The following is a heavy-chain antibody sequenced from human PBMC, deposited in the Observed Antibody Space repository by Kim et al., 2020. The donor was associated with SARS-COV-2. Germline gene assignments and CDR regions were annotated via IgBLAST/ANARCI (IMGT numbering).Heavy chain of an antibody. D-gene: IGHD5-12*01. V-gene: IGHV3-49*04. CDR3: TRAHNIGRWAYYYYYYMDV. J-gene: IGHJ6*03. CDR1: GFTFGDYA. CDR2: IRSKAYGGTT. Sequence: GGSLRLSCTASGFTFGDYAMSWVRQAPGKGLEWVGFIRSKAYGGTTAYSASGKGRFTISRDDSKSIAFLQMNSLKTEDTAVYYCTRAHNIGRWAYYYYYYMDVWGKGTTVTVSS.